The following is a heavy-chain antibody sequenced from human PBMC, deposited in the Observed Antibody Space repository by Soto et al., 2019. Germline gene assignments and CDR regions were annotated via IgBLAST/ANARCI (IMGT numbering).Heavy chain of an antibody. J-gene: IGHJ4*02. CDR2: FYYTGSI. CDR3: ARSMFYSDGRNYSPFEY. D-gene: IGHD3-22*01. CDR1: GGSVSSGNYY. Sequence: QVQLQESGPGLVKPSETLSLTCTVSGGSVSSGNYYWSWIRQPPGKGLEWIGYFYYTGSINQNPSLKSRVTLMKDASKHQLALRLSCVTAADTAVYYSARSMFYSDGRNYSPFEYWGQGTLVTASS. V-gene: IGHV4-61*01.